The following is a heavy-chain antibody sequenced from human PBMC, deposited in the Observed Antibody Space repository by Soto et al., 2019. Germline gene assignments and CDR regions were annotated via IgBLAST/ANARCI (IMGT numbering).Heavy chain of an antibody. D-gene: IGHD3-22*01. V-gene: IGHV5-51*01. CDR1: GYSFSSYW. CDR2: IYPDDSDT. Sequence: LGESLKISCKGSGYSFSSYWIGWVRQMPGKGLEWMGIIYPDDSDTRYIPSFQGQVTISVDKSVTTAYLQWSSLKASDTAMYYCARLHNFDNSGSSEGLDYWGQGTLVTVSS. J-gene: IGHJ4*02. CDR3: ARLHNFDNSGSSEGLDY.